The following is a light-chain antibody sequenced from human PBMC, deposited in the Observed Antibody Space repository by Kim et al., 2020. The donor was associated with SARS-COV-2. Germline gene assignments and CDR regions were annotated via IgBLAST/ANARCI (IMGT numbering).Light chain of an antibody. J-gene: IGKJ2*01. CDR1: ESVSTW. V-gene: IGKV1-5*01. CDR3: KQYNSYYT. CDR2: DAS. Sequence: DIQMTQSPSTLSASVGDRVTITCRASESVSTWLAWYQQRPGKAPKLLISDASNLESGVPSRFSGSGFGTEFTLTISSLQPDDFATYYCKQYNSYYTFGQGTKLDIK.